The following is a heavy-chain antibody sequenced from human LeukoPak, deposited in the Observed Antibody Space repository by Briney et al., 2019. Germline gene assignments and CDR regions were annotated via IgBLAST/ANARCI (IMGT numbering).Heavy chain of an antibody. Sequence: SETLSLTCSVSGGSISNYYWSWIRQSPGKGLEWIGYIYYSGTTNYNPSLKSRVTISVDTSKNQFSLKLSSVTAADTAVYYCARAIMITFGGVIVIGYFDYWGQGTLVTVSS. J-gene: IGHJ4*02. D-gene: IGHD3-16*02. V-gene: IGHV4-59*01. CDR2: IYYSGTT. CDR1: GGSISNYY. CDR3: ARAIMITFGGVIVIGYFDY.